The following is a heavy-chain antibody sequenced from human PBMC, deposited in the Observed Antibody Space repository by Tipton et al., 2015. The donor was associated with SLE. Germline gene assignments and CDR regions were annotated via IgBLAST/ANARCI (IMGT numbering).Heavy chain of an antibody. CDR1: GFTFDDYG. V-gene: IGHV3-20*04. J-gene: IGHJ4*02. D-gene: IGHD2-15*01. CDR2: ITWNGGST. Sequence: GSLRLSCATSGFTFDDYGMSWVRQAPGKGLEWVSDITWNGGSTGYADSVKGRFTISRDNAKNSLYLQMNSLRAEDTAVYYCARASVVAAAFDYWGQGTLVTVSS. CDR3: ARASVVAAAFDY.